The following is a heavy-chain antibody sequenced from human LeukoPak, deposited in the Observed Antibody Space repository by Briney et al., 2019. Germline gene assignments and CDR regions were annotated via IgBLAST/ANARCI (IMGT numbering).Heavy chain of an antibody. CDR3: ARRHHFGFLDS. Sequence: QPGGSLRPSCAASGVMFPSYWMTWVRQAPGKGLEWVANIKQDGSEKYYVDSVKGRFTISRDNAKNSVYLQMNSLRAEDTAVYYCARRHHFGFLDSWGQGTLVTVSS. CDR1: GVMFPSYW. V-gene: IGHV3-7*04. J-gene: IGHJ4*02. D-gene: IGHD3-10*01. CDR2: IKQDGSEK.